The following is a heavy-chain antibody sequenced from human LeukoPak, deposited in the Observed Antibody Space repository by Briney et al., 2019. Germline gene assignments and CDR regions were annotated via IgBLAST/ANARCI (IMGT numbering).Heavy chain of an antibody. CDR3: PGRKTPYNSVMDV. J-gene: IGHJ6*02. D-gene: IGHD1-14*01. CDR2: IYYSGST. CDR1: GGSISSKSYY. V-gene: IGHV4-39*07. Sequence: PSETLSLTCTVSGGSISSKSYYWGWIRQPPGKGLEWIGSIYYSGSTYYNPSLKSRVIISLDTPNNQFSLKLSFVTAADTAVYFWPGRKTPYNSVMDVGGQGTTVTAS.